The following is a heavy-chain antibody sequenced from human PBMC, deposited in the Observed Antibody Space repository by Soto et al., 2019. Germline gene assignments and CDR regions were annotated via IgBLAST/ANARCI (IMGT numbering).Heavy chain of an antibody. V-gene: IGHV3-33*01. Sequence: GSLRLSCAASGFTFSSYGMHWVRQAPGKGLEWVAVIWYDGSNKYYADSVKGRFTISRDNSKNTLYLQMNSLRAEDTAAYYCAREALYDFWSGYYPYYYYGMDVWGQGTTVTVSS. CDR1: GFTFSSYG. CDR3: AREALYDFWSGYYPYYYYGMDV. D-gene: IGHD3-3*01. J-gene: IGHJ6*02. CDR2: IWYDGSNK.